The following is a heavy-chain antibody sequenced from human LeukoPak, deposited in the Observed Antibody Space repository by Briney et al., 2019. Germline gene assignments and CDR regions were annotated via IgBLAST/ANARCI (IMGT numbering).Heavy chain of an antibody. CDR1: GDSISNSRCY. J-gene: IGHJ4*02. V-gene: IGHV4-39*01. CDR2: IYYSGRT. D-gene: IGHD5-24*01. Sequence: PETLSLTCTVSGDSISNSRCYWGWIRQPPGKGLECIGTIYYSGRTYYNPSLKSRVTISVDTSNNQFSLKLTSVTAADTAVYYCARSLGDDYNFYYWGQGTLVTVSS. CDR3: ARSLGDDYNFYY.